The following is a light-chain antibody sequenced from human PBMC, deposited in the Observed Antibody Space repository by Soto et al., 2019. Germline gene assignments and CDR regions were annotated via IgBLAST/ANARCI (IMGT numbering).Light chain of an antibody. V-gene: IGKV3-11*01. CDR1: QSVSNY. CDR3: QQRSNWPSIT. Sequence: EILLTQSPATLSLSPGERATLSCRASQSVSNYLAWYQHKPGQVPRLLIFDASTRAPGIPARFSGSGSGTDFTLTISSLEAEDSADYYCQQRSNWPSITVGQGTRLEIK. CDR2: DAS. J-gene: IGKJ5*01.